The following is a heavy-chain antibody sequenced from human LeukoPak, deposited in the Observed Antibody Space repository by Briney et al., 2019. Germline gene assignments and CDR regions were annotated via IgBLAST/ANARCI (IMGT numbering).Heavy chain of an antibody. CDR2: IYPGDSDT. D-gene: IGHD3-16*01. CDR1: GYSFGGYW. V-gene: IGHV5-51*01. J-gene: IGHJ1*01. Sequence: GESLKISCKGSGYSFGGYWIVWVRQMPGKGLEWMGIIYPGDSDTRYSPSFQGQVTISADKSISTAFLQWSGLKASDTAMYYCARLEWLSYDRYFQHWGQGTLVTVSS. CDR3: ARLEWLSYDRYFQH.